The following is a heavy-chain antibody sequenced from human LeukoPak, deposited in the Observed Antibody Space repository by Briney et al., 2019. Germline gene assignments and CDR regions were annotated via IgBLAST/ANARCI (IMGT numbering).Heavy chain of an antibody. V-gene: IGHV4-61*08. D-gene: IGHD2-15*01. CDR1: GGSVSSGGYY. CDR2: IYNSGSA. Sequence: SETLSLTCTVSGGSVSSGGYYWSWIRQPPGKGLEWIGYIYNSGSANYNPSLKSRVTISVDTSKNQFSLKLSSATAADTAVYYCARDVCSSSSCYDYWGQGTLVTVSS. CDR3: ARDVCSSSSCYDY. J-gene: IGHJ4*02.